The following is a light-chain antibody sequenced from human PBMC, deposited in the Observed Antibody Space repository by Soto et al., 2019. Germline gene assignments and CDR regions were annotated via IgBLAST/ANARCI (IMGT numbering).Light chain of an antibody. CDR1: PSVSGSN. J-gene: IGKJ1*01. V-gene: IGKV3-20*01. CDR2: GGS. CDR3: QQYSSSRT. Sequence: EIVLTQSPGTLSLSPGERATLSCRASPSVSGSNLAWYQQKPGQAPRLLIYGGSSRATGIPVRFSGSGSETDFTLTITRLEPEDFAMYYCQQYSSSRTFGQGTKVDI.